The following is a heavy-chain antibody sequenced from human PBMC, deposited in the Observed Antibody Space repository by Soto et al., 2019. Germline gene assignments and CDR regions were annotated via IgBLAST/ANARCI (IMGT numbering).Heavy chain of an antibody. D-gene: IGHD3-10*01. CDR3: ATNYGSGSTHFDN. CDR2: IIPMLGMS. J-gene: IGHJ4*02. CDR1: GDTFNFYT. Sequence: QVQLVQSGAEVKTPGSSVKVSCTASGDTFNFYTLSWVRQAPGQGLEWMGRIIPMLGMSNCAQKFQGRVTMIADKSTRTVYMVLSGLRSEDTALYYCATNYGSGSTHFDNWGQGTLVTVSS. V-gene: IGHV1-69*02.